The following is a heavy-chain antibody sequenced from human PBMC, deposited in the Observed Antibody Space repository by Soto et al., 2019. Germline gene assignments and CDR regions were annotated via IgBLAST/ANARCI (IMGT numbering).Heavy chain of an antibody. Sequence: QVQLQESGPGLVKPSQTLSLTCTVSGGSISSGDYYWRWIRQPPGTGPEWIGYIYYSEGTYYNPSLKSRVTISEDTSKNQFSLKLSSVTAADTAVYYCARERLRGWFDPWGQGTLVTVSS. J-gene: IGHJ5*02. CDR1: GGSISSGDYY. D-gene: IGHD4-17*01. CDR2: IYYSEGT. CDR3: ARERLRGWFDP. V-gene: IGHV4-30-4*01.